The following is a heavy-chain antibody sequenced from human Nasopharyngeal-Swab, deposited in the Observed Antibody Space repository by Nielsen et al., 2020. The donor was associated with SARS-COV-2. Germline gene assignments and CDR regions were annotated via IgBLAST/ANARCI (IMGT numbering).Heavy chain of an antibody. V-gene: IGHV3-23*01. D-gene: IGHD6-19*01. CDR3: AKKYGTRGWYVGLDY. CDR1: GFGFSAFA. J-gene: IGHJ4*02. CDR2: AGGNDGST. Sequence: GGSLRLSCAASGFGFSAFAMSWVRQAPGKGLEWVSAAGGNDGSTFYADSVRGRFTISRDNSKNTLYLQMNSLRAEDTALYYCAKKYGTRGWYVGLDYWGQGTQVTVS.